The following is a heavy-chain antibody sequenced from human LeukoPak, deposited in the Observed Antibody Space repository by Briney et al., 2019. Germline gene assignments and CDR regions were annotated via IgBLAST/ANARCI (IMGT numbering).Heavy chain of an antibody. CDR2: ISGSGGST. Sequence: SGGSLRLSCAASGFTFSSYAMSWVRQAPGKGLEWVSAISGSGGSTYYADSVKGRFTISRDNSKNTLYLQMNSLRAEDTAVYYCAKGLNGDYDWYFDLWGRGTLVTVSS. J-gene: IGHJ2*01. V-gene: IGHV3-23*01. CDR3: AKGLNGDYDWYFDL. CDR1: GFTFSSYA. D-gene: IGHD4-17*01.